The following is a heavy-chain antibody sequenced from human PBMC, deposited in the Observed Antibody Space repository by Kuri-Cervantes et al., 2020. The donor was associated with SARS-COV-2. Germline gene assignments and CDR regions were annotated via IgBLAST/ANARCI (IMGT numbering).Heavy chain of an antibody. CDR1: GFTFSSYW. CDR3: AREEWLHIHDAFDI. V-gene: IGHV3-7*04. CDR2: IKQDGSEK. D-gene: IGHD5-24*01. Sequence: GGSLRLSCAASGFTFSSYWMSWVRQAPGKGLEWVANIKQDGSEKYYVDSVKGRFTISSDNAKNSLYLQMNSLRAEDTAVYYCAREEWLHIHDAFDIWGQGTMVTVSS. J-gene: IGHJ3*02.